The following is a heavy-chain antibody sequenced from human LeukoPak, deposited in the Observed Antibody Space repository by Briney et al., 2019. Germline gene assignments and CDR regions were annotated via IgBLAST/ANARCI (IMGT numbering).Heavy chain of an antibody. CDR2: IYYSGST. J-gene: IGHJ5*02. D-gene: IGHD4-11*01. V-gene: IGHV4-59*01. CDR3: ARGYDYNDP. CDR1: GGSFSGYY. Sequence: SETLSLTCAVYGGSFSGYYWSWIRQPPGKGLEWIGYIYYSGSTNYNPSLKSRVTISVDTSKNQFSLKLSSVTAADTAVYYCARGYDYNDPWGQGALVTVSS.